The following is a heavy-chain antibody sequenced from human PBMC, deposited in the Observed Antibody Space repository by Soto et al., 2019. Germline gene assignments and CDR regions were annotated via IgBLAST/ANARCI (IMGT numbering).Heavy chain of an antibody. Sequence: PGGSLRLSCAASGFTFSSYGMHWVRQAPGKGLEWVAVIWYDGSNKYYADSVKGRFTISRDNSKNTLYLQMNSLRAEDTAVYYCAREXRSFLVPMELPFWGMDVWGQGTTVTVSS. V-gene: IGHV3-33*01. J-gene: IGHJ6*02. D-gene: IGHD3-16*02. CDR1: GFTFSSYG. CDR3: AREXRSFLVPMELPFWGMDV. CDR2: IWYDGSNK.